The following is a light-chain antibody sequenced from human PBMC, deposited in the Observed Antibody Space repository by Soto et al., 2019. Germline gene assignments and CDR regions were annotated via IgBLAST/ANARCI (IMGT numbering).Light chain of an antibody. CDR3: AAWDDSLNGLV. CDR1: SSNIGSNT. V-gene: IGLV1-44*01. J-gene: IGLJ3*02. Sequence: QSVLTQPPSASGTPGQRVTISCSGSSSNIGSNTVNWYQQLPGTAPKLLIYSNNQRPSGVPDRFSGSESGNSASLAISGLQSEDEADYYCAAWDDSLNGLVFGGGTKLTVL. CDR2: SNN.